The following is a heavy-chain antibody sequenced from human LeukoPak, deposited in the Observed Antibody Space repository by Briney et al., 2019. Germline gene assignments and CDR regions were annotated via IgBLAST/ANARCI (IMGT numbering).Heavy chain of an antibody. V-gene: IGHV3-66*01. CDR2: IYSGGST. CDR1: GFTVSSNY. CDR3: ARLRSGYYVDY. J-gene: IGHJ4*02. Sequence: GGSLRLSCAASGFTVSSNYMSWVRQAPGKGLEGASVIYSGGSTYYADSVKGRFTISRDNSKNTLYLQMNSLRAEDSAVYYCARLRSGYYVDYWGQGTLVTVSS. D-gene: IGHD3-22*01.